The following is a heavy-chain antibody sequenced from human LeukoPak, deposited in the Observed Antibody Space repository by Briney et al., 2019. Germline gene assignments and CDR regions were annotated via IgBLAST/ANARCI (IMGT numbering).Heavy chain of an antibody. D-gene: IGHD6-13*01. J-gene: IGHJ4*02. CDR2: IYYSGST. Sequence: SETLSLSCTVSGGSISSGDYCWSWIRQPPGEGLAWIGYIYYSGSTYYNPSLKSRVTISVDTSKNQFSLKLSSVTAADTAVYYCAREQQREPIFDYWGQGTLVTVSS. CDR3: AREQQREPIFDY. V-gene: IGHV4-30-4*01. CDR1: GGSISSGDYC.